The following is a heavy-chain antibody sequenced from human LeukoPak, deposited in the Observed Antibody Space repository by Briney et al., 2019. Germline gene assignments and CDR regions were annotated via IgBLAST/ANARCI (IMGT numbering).Heavy chain of an antibody. CDR3: ARDSSTWYGGAYYYYMDV. CDR1: GFTFSSYE. Sequence: PGGSLRLSCSASGFTFSSYEMDWVRQAPGKGLEWVSYINSSGSNIYYADSVKGRFTIYRDNAKNSLYLQMNSLRAEDTALYYCARDSSTWYGGAYYYYMDVWGKGTTVTVSS. CDR2: INSSGSNI. V-gene: IGHV3-48*03. D-gene: IGHD6-13*01. J-gene: IGHJ6*03.